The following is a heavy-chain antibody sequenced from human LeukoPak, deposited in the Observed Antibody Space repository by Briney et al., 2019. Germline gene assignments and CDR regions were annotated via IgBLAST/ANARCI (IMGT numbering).Heavy chain of an antibody. CDR2: ISNTGSYT. D-gene: IGHD1-20*01. J-gene: IGHJ4*02. V-gene: IGHV3-21*04. Sequence: GGSLRLSCAASGFTFSGYSLTWVRQAPGKGLEWVSSISNTGSYTYYLDSVKGRFTISRDNAKNSTFLQMNSLRPEDTAVYYCAKALIIGTGGFFDYWGQGTLVTVSS. CDR3: AKALIIGTGGFFDY. CDR1: GFTFSGYS.